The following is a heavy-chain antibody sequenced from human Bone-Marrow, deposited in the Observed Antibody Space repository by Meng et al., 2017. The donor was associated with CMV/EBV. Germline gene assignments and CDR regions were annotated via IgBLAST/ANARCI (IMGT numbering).Heavy chain of an antibody. CDR1: GVTFDDYA. V-gene: IGHV3-9*01. J-gene: IGHJ6*02. CDR3: AKGTVTTYYGMDV. D-gene: IGHD4-11*01. CDR2: ISWNSGSI. Sequence: GGSLRLSCAASGVTFDDYAMHWVRQAPGKGLEWVSGISWNSGSIGYADSVKGRFTISRDNAKNSLYLQMNILRAEDTALYYCAKGTVTTYYGMDVWGQGNTVTVSS.